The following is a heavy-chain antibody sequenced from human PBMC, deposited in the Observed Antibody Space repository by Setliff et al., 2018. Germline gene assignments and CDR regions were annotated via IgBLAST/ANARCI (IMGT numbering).Heavy chain of an antibody. CDR3: ARDTHINYNNPQVGWFDP. J-gene: IGHJ5*02. CDR2: VIPLFGTT. D-gene: IGHD4-4*01. CDR1: GGTFNTYG. Sequence: SVKVSCKASGGTFNTYGISWVRLAPGQGLEWMGRVIPLFGTTNYAQKFQDRVAISADESTSTAYMELRSLRSADTAIYYCARDTHINYNNPQVGWFDPWGQGTQVTVSS. V-gene: IGHV1-69*13.